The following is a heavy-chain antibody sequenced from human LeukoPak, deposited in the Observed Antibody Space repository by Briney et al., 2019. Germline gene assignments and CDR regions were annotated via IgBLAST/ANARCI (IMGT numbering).Heavy chain of an antibody. D-gene: IGHD5-18*01. CDR2: HYWDDDK. Sequence: ESGPTLVNTTQTHTLTCTFSGFSVSTNGVGVGWIRQPPGKALEWLAPHYWDDDKTYSTSLTTRLPITKDTSKKHVVPTMTNMAAVKTRTYISAHRKGLRSFDYWGQGTLVTASS. J-gene: IGHJ4*02. CDR3: AHRKGLRSFDY. CDR1: GFSVSTNGVG. V-gene: IGHV2-5*02.